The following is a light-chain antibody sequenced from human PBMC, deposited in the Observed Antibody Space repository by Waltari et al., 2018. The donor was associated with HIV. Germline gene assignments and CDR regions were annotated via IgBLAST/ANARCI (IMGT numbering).Light chain of an antibody. CDR1: QSVLFTSNNKNY. V-gene: IGKV4-1*01. Sequence: DIMMTQSPDSLAVSLGERATINCKSSQSVLFTSNNKNYLAWYQQKPGQPPKLLINWASTRESGVPDRFSGSGSGTEFTLTISSLQAEDVAVYYCHQYDRSPYTFGQGTKVEIK. J-gene: IGKJ2*01. CDR2: WAS. CDR3: HQYDRSPYT.